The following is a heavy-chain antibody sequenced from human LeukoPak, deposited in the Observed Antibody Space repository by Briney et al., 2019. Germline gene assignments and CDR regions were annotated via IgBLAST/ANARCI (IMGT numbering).Heavy chain of an antibody. CDR3: VSPRGFSYGCFDY. J-gene: IGHJ4*02. CDR2: IYYSKNT. V-gene: IGHV4-39*01. CDR1: GGSISSSSAY. Sequence: SETLSLTCTVSGGSISSSSAYWVWIRQPPGKGLEWIGSIYYSKNTYYNPSLKSRVTISADTSKNQFSLTLGSVSATDTAVYYCVSPRGFSYGCFDYWGQGTLVTVSS. D-gene: IGHD5-18*01.